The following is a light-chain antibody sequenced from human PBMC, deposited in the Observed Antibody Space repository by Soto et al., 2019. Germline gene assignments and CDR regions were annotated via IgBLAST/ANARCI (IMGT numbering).Light chain of an antibody. V-gene: IGLV2-14*03. CDR2: GVS. CDR1: SSDIGGYNY. Sequence: QSALTQPASLFGSPGQSITISCTGTSSDIGGYNYVSWYQKHPGEAPKLVIYGVSNRPSGVSNRFSGSKFDNTASLTISGLQADDEADYYCSSYTITSAPVFGTGTKV. CDR3: SSYTITSAPV. J-gene: IGLJ1*01.